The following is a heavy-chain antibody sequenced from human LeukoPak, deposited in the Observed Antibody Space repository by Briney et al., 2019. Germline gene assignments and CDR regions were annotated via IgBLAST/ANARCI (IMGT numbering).Heavy chain of an antibody. CDR3: AREIYGIDS. J-gene: IGHJ4*02. V-gene: IGHV3-7*01. D-gene: IGHD4-17*01. CDR2: INQDGSKK. CDR1: GFTFGSYW. Sequence: GGSLRPSCAASGFTFGSYWLSWVRQAPGKGLEWVANINQDGSKKNYVDSVKGRFTTSRDNAKNSVYLQMDSLRAGDTAVYYCAREIYGIDSWGQGTPVAVSS.